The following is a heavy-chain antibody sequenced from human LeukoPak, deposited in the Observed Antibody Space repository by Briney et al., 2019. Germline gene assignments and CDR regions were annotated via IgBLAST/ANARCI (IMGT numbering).Heavy chain of an antibody. CDR1: GYTFTSYY. V-gene: IGHV1-46*01. CDR2: INPSGGST. Sequence: ASVKVSCKASGYTFTSYYIHWVRQAPGQGLEWMGIINPSGGSTNYAQKFQGRVTMTRDTSTSTVYMELSSLRSEDTAVYYCARIEGSTFDYWGQGTLVTVSS. J-gene: IGHJ4*02. CDR3: ARIEGSTFDY.